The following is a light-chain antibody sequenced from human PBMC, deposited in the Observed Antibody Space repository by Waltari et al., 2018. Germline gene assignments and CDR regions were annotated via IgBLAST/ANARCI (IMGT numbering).Light chain of an antibody. CDR2: AAS. CDR3: QQSYSTPLT. CDR1: QSISSY. J-gene: IGKJ3*01. Sequence: DIQMTQSPSSLSASVGDRVTITCRASQSISSYLNWYQQKPGKAPKVLIYAASSLQGGVPSRFSGSGSGTDFTLTISSLQPEDFATYYCQQSYSTPLTFGPGTKVDMK. V-gene: IGKV1-39*01.